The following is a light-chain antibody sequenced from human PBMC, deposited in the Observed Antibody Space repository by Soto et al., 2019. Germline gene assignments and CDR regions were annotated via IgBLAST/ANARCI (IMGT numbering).Light chain of an antibody. Sequence: EIVLTQSPDILSSSPGERATLSCRASQSVSTYLAWHQQKPGQPPRLLMYDASKRATGIPDRFRGSGSGTDFTLTISSLEPEDFAVYYCQERSNWPPTFGGGTKVELK. V-gene: IGKV3-11*01. J-gene: IGKJ4*01. CDR2: DAS. CDR3: QERSNWPPT. CDR1: QSVSTY.